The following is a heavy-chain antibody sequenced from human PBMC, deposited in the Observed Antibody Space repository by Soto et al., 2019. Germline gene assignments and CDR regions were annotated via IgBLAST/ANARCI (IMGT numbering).Heavy chain of an antibody. Sequence: EVHLLESGGGLVQPGGSLRLSCEASGFSFRNYGITWVRQDPGQGLEWVSSVSDDGPTTYYAESVRGRFTISRDSSKGQLYLQMDSVRADDTAVYYCAKEASVPALGECWYFDLWGRGTHVTVSS. CDR3: AKEASVPALGECWYFDL. V-gene: IGHV3-23*01. CDR1: GFSFRNYG. J-gene: IGHJ2*01. D-gene: IGHD3-10*01. CDR2: VSDDGPTT.